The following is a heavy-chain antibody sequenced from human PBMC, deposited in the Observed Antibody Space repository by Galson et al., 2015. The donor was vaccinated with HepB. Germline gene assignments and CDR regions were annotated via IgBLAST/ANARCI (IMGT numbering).Heavy chain of an antibody. CDR2: ISGKSGGI. CDR1: GFTFEDYA. CDR3: AKGPINDFWSGYYYFEN. V-gene: IGHV3-23*01. D-gene: IGHD3-3*01. J-gene: IGHJ4*02. Sequence: SLRLSCAASGFTFEDYALSWVRQAPGKGLEWVSAISGKSGGIYYADSVKGRFTISRDNSRNTLYLQMTILRADDTAMYYCAKGPINDFWSGYYYFENWGRGTRVTVSS.